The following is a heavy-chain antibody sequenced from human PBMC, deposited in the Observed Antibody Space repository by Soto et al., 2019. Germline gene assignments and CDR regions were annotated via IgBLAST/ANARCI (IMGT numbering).Heavy chain of an antibody. V-gene: IGHV3-30-3*01. CDR1: GFTFNSHT. J-gene: IGHJ4*02. CDR2: ISYDGTNK. CDR3: ARDPKTSGGQHWAFNYFDS. D-gene: IGHD7-27*01. Sequence: QVQLVESGGGVVQWGGSVRLSCTASGFTFNSHTMHWVRQAPGEGLEWVAVISYDGTNKFYADSVKGRFTISRDNSKSTLYLQVDSLRPEDAAVYYCARDPKTSGGQHWAFNYFDSWGQGTLVTVSS.